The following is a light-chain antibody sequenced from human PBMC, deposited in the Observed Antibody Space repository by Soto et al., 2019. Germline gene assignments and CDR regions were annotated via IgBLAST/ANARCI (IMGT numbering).Light chain of an antibody. Sequence: QSVLTQPPSASGTPGQRVTISCSGSSSNIGSNTVNWYQPLPGTAPKLLIYNNNQRPSGVPDRFSGSKSGTSASLAISGLQSEDEGDYYCAAWDDSLNGLVFGTGTKVTVL. J-gene: IGLJ1*01. V-gene: IGLV1-44*01. CDR2: NNN. CDR1: SSNIGSNT. CDR3: AAWDDSLNGLV.